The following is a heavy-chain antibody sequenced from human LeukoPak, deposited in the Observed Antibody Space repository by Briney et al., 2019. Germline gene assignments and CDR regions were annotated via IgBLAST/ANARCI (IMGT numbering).Heavy chain of an antibody. CDR3: ARAPEYYYDSSGYYLDY. V-gene: IGHV1-18*01. D-gene: IGHD3-22*01. J-gene: IGHJ4*02. Sequence: RASVTVSCKASGYTFTSYGISWVRQAPGQGLEWMGWISAYNGNTNYAQKLQGRVTMTTDTSTSTAYMELRSLRSDDTAVYYCARAPEYYYDSSGYYLDYWGQGTLVTVSS. CDR2: ISAYNGNT. CDR1: GYTFTSYG.